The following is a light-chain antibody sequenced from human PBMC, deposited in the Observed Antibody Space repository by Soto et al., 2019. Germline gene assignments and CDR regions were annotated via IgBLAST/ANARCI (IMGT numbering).Light chain of an antibody. V-gene: IGKV3-20*01. CDR3: QQYGSSPPYT. CDR1: QSVSNNY. Sequence: EIVLTQSPGTLSLSAGGRATLSCRASQSVSNNYLAWYQQKPGQAPRLLIFGSSDRATGIADRFSGSGSGTDFTLTISRLEPEDFAVYYCQQYGSSPPYTFGQGTKLEIK. CDR2: GSS. J-gene: IGKJ2*01.